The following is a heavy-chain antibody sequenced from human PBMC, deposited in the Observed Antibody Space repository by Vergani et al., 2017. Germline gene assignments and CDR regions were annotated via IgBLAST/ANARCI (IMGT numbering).Heavy chain of an antibody. V-gene: IGHV1-69*02. CDR1: GGTFSSCT. J-gene: IGHJ4*02. D-gene: IGHD3-22*01. CDR2: IIPILGIA. CDR3: ARYYHSSGSFDY. Sequence: QVQLVQSGAEVKKPGSSVKVSCKASGGTFSSCTISWVRQAPGQGLEWMGRIIPILGIANYAQKFQGRVTITADKSTSTAYMELSSLRSEDTAVYYCARYYHSSGSFDYWGQGTLVTVSS.